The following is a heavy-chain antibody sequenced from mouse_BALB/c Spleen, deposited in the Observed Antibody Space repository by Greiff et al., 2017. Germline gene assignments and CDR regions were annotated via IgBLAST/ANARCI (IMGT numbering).Heavy chain of an antibody. V-gene: IGHV5-6*01. J-gene: IGHJ2*01. CDR2: ISSGGSYT. CDR3: ARRGGTGGGYYFDY. Sequence: EVHLVESGGDLVKPGGSLKLSCAASGFTFSSYGMSWVRQTPDKRLEWVATISSGGSYTYYPDSVKGRFTISRDNAKNTLYLQMSSLKSEDTAMYYCARRGGTGGGYYFDYWGQGTTLTVSS. D-gene: IGHD4-1*01. CDR1: GFTFSSYG.